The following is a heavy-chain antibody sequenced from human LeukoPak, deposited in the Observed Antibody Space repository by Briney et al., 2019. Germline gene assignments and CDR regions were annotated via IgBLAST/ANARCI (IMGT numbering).Heavy chain of an antibody. CDR2: IRAGGVTT. V-gene: IGHV3-23*01. J-gene: IGHJ4*02. CDR3: AKARNYDFWSAIDY. Sequence: GASLRLSCAASGFTFSNYDINWVRQAPGKGREWISGIRAGGVTTYYADSVRGRFTISRDNSKNTLYLQMNSLRAEDTALYYCAKARNYDFWSAIDYWGQGTLVTVPS. D-gene: IGHD3-3*01. CDR1: GFTFSNYD.